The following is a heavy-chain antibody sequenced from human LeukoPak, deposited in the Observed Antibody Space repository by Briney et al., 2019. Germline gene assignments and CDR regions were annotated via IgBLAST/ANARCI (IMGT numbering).Heavy chain of an antibody. CDR1: GYTFTSYY. CDR3: ARSLAVAGLYYYFDY. D-gene: IGHD6-19*01. Sequence: ASVKVSCKASGYTFTSYYMHWVRQAPGQGLEWMGIINPSGGSTSYAQKFQGRVTMTRDTSTSTVYMELSSLRSEDTAVYYCARSLAVAGLYYYFDYWGQGTLVTVSS. J-gene: IGHJ4*02. V-gene: IGHV1-46*01. CDR2: INPSGGST.